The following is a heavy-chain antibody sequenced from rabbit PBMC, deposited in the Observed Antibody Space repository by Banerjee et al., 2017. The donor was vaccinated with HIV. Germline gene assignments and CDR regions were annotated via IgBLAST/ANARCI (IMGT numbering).Heavy chain of an antibody. CDR3: ARGGYGVVGGYGYATFDP. J-gene: IGHJ2*01. Sequence: QEQLVESGGGLVQPEGSLTLSCKASGIDFSTYGISWVRQAPGKGLEWIGCIDNGSDSAYYASWVNGRFTISKTSSTTVDLQMTSLTAADTATYFCARGGYGVVGGYGYATFDPWGQGTLVTVS. V-gene: IGHV1S45*01. CDR2: IDNGSDSA. CDR1: GIDFSTYG. D-gene: IGHD6-1*01.